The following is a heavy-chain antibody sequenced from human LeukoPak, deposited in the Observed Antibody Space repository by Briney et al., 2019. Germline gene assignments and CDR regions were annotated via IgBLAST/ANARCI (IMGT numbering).Heavy chain of an antibody. CDR1: GFTVSSNY. CDR3: ARDQGSSRYYFDY. CDR2: IYSGGST. V-gene: IGHV3-66*01. J-gene: IGHJ4*02. D-gene: IGHD2-2*01. Sequence: GGSLRLSCAASGFTVSSNYMSWVRQAPGKGLKWVSVIYSGGSTYYADSVKGRFTISRDNSKNTLYLQMNSLRAEDTAVYYCARDQGSSRYYFDYWGQGTLVTVSS.